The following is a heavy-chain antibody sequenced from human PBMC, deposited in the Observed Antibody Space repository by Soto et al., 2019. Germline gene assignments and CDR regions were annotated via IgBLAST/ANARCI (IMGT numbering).Heavy chain of an antibody. D-gene: IGHD3-10*01. Sequence: QVQLVESGGGVVQPGRSLRLSCAASGFTFSSYGMHWVRQAPGKGLEWVAVIWYDGSNKYYADSVKGRFTISRDNSKNTLYLQMNSLKAEDTAVYYCARGFYFGSGSYLQPFHYWGQGTLVTVSS. V-gene: IGHV3-33*01. CDR3: ARGFYFGSGSYLQPFHY. CDR1: GFTFSSYG. J-gene: IGHJ4*02. CDR2: IWYDGSNK.